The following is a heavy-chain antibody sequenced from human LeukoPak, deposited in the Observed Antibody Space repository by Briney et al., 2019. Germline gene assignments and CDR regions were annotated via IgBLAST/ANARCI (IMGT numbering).Heavy chain of an antibody. J-gene: IGHJ6*02. Sequence: PGGSLRLSCAASGFSFSDHGMHWVRQAPGKGLEWVAVIWYDASNNYYADSVKGRFTISRDNSKNTLYLQMNSLRAEDTAVYICPREKGIDDYYYYGLDVWGQGTTVTVSS. CDR1: GFSFSDHG. V-gene: IGHV3-33*01. CDR3: PREKGIDDYYYYGLDV. D-gene: IGHD2-21*01. CDR2: IWYDASNN.